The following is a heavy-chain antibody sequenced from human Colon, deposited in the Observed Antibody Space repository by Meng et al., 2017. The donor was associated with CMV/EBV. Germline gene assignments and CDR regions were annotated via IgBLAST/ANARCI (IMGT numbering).Heavy chain of an antibody. CDR3: ARARSPTHFDY. V-gene: IGHV3-13*01. CDR1: GFTFSTYD. J-gene: IGHJ4*02. CDR2: IGTVGDT. Sequence: GGSLRLSCTASGFTFSTYDFHWVRQPTGKGLEWVSSIGTVGDTYSIGSVKGRFIISREDAKNSVYLQMNGLRDGVTGLYYCARARSPTHFDYWGQGALVTVSS.